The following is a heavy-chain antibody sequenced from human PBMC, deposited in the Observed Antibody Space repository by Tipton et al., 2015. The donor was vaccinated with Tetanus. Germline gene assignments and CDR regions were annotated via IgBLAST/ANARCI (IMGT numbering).Heavy chain of an antibody. CDR2: VYSSGST. V-gene: IGHV4-4*07. D-gene: IGHD3-10*01. CDR3: ARGVWFGPGPRSSFDY. Sequence: TLSLTCTVSGGSIISYYWSWIRQPAGKGLEWIGRVYSSGSTHYNPSLKSRVTMSLDTSKKQFSLSLNSVTAADTAVYFCARGVWFGPGPRSSFDYWGQGTLVTVSS. J-gene: IGHJ4*02. CDR1: GGSIISYY.